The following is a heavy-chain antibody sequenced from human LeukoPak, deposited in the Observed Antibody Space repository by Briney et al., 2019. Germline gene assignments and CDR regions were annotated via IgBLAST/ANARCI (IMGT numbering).Heavy chain of an antibody. D-gene: IGHD2/OR15-2a*01. J-gene: IGHJ6*03. CDR2: INHSGST. V-gene: IGHV4-34*01. CDR1: GGSFSGYY. CDR3: ARAFLSYYYYMDV. Sequence: SETLSLTCAVYGGSFSGYYWSWIRQPPGKGLEWIGEINHSGSTNYNPSLKSRVTISVDTSKNQFSLKLSSVTAADTAVYYCARAFLSYYYYMDVWGKGTTVTVSS.